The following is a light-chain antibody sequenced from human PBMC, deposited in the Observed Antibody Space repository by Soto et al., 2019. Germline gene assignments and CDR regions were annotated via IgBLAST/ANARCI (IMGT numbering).Light chain of an antibody. CDR1: QSVSSN. CDR2: GAS. Sequence: EIVITQSSATLSVSPGEISNLSCRASQSVSSNLAWYQQQHGQAPRLLIYGASTRATGIPARFSGSGSGTEFTLTIRRLQSEDFAFYDCQQYKSWPPGTFVQGYQVDIK. CDR3: QQYKSWPPGT. J-gene: IGKJ1*01. V-gene: IGKV3D-15*01.